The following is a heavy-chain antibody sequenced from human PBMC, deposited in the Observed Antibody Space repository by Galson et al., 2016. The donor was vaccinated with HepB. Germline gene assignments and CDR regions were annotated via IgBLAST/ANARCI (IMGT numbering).Heavy chain of an antibody. J-gene: IGHJ3*02. CDR3: ARHGYYSYAAFDI. CDR1: GGSISGYY. Sequence: LSLTCTVSGGSISGYYWSWIRQPPGKGLEWIGNMFYSGTTNYNPSLKSRVTISVDTSKSQFSLKLSSVTAADTAIHYCARHGYYSYAAFDIWGQGTMVTVSS. CDR2: MFYSGTT. V-gene: IGHV4-59*08. D-gene: IGHD3-22*01.